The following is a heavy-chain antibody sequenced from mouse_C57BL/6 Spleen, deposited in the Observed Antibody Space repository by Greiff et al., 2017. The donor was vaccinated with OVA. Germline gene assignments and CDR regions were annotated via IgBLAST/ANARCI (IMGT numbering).Heavy chain of an antibody. J-gene: IGHJ3*01. CDR1: GFTFSSYA. D-gene: IGHD3-3*01. Sequence: VQRVESGGGLVKPGGSLKLSCAASGFTFSSYAMSWVRQTPEKRLEWVATISDGGSYTYYPDNVKGRFTISRDNAKNNLYLQMSHLKSEDTAMYYCARDRRDGAWFAYWGQGTLVTVSA. V-gene: IGHV5-4*01. CDR3: ARDRRDGAWFAY. CDR2: ISDGGSYT.